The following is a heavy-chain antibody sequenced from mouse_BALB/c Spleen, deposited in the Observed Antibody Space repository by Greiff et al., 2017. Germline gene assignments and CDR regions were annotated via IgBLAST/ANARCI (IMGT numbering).Heavy chain of an antibody. V-gene: IGHV1-20*02. CDR1: GYSFTGYF. D-gene: IGHD4-1*01. J-gene: IGHJ4*01. CDR2: INPYNGDT. CDR3: ARTDCDWNAMDY. Sequence: VQLQQSGPELVKPGASVKISCKASGYSFTGYFMNWVMQSHGKSLEWIGRINPYNGDTYYNQKFKGKATLTVDQSSSTAHMELRSLASEDSAVYYCARTDCDWNAMDYWGQGTSVTVSA.